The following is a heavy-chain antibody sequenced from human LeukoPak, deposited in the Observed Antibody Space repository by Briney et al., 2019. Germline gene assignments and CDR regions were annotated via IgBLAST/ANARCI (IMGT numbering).Heavy chain of an antibody. CDR3: ARDPHYDIVTGPATNDAFDI. D-gene: IGHD3-9*01. CDR1: HYTFTSYG. J-gene: IGHJ3*02. Sequence: ASAKVSCKASHYTFTSYGISWVPQAPGQGLEWMGWISAYNGNTNYAQKLQGRVTMTTDTSTSKAYMELRSLRSDDTAVYYCARDPHYDIVTGPATNDAFDIWGQGTMVTVSS. CDR2: ISAYNGNT. V-gene: IGHV1-18*01.